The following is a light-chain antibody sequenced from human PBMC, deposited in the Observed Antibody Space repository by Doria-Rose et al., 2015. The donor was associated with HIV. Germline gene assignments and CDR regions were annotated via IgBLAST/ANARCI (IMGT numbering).Light chain of an antibody. CDR3: QQYENLPLT. CDR2: GAS. V-gene: IGKV1-33*01. Sequence: DIQVTQSPSSLSASVGDRVTISCQASQDINNCLNWYQQKPGKAPKLLIYGASILETGVPSRFSGSGSVTDFNFTVSSLQPEDSATYYCQQYENLPLTFGGGTKIEI. CDR1: QDINNC. J-gene: IGKJ4*01.